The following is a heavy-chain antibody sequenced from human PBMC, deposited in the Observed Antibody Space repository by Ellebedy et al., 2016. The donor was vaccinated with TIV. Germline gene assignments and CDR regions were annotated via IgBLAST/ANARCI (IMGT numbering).Heavy chain of an antibody. CDR1: EFTFSYYS. J-gene: IGHJ4*02. CDR3: ARDGSIAVDGTSDY. D-gene: IGHD6-19*01. Sequence: GGSLRLXXAASEFTFSYYSMNWVRQAAGKGLEWVANIKKDGREKNYVDSVRGRFTISRDNAKNSLYLQMSSLRAEDTAVYYCARDGSIAVDGTSDYWGQGTLVTVSS. V-gene: IGHV3-7*01. CDR2: IKKDGREK.